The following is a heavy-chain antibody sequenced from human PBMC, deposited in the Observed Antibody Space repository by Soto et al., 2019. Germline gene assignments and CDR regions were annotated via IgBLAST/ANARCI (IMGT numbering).Heavy chain of an antibody. Sequence: EVQLLESGGGLVQPGGSLRLSCAASGFTFSNYAMSWVRQAPGKGLEWVSGISGSSGSTNYADSVKGRFTISRDNSKNTLYLQMNSLTAEDTAVYYCTKDLSLGWDYWGQGTLVTVSS. J-gene: IGHJ4*02. CDR2: ISGSSGST. V-gene: IGHV3-23*01. CDR3: TKDLSLGWDY. CDR1: GFTFSNYA. D-gene: IGHD3-16*01.